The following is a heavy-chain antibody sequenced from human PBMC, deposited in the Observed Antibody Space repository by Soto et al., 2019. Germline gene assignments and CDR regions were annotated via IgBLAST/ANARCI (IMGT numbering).Heavy chain of an antibody. J-gene: IGHJ4*02. CDR1: GYTFTAYY. Sequence: QVRLLQSGAEVKKSGASVKVSCKASGYTFTAYYIHWVRQAPGQGLEWMGWINPDTGGTDYAQKFEDWVTMTRATSITTAYLKLTSLEVNDTAVYYCARAGSRDGSSWYRGAYDSWGQGTLVTVSS. CDR2: INPDTGGT. V-gene: IGHV1-2*04. D-gene: IGHD6-13*01. CDR3: ARAGSRDGSSWYRGAYDS.